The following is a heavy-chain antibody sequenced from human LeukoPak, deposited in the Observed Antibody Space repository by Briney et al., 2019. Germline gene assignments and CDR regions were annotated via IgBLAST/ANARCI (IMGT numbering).Heavy chain of an antibody. D-gene: IGHD2-2*01. V-gene: IGHV4-30-2*01. CDR1: GGSISSGGYS. J-gene: IGHJ5*02. Sequence: PSETLSLTCAVSGGSISSGGYSWSWIRQPPGKGLDWIGYIYHSGSTYYNPSLKSRITISVDRSKNQFSLKLSSVNGAGTAVYYCARGYAPRRVVPAAINWFDPWGQGTLVTVSS. CDR3: ARGYAPRRVVPAAINWFDP. CDR2: IYHSGST.